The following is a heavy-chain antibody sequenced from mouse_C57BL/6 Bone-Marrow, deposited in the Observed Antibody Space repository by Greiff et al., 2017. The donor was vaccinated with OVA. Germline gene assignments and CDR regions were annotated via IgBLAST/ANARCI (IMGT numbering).Heavy chain of an antibody. Sequence: EVHLVESGGGLVQPGGSLKLSCAASGFTFSDYYMYWVRQTPEKRLEWVAYISNGGGSTYYPDTVKGRFTISRDNAKNTLYLQMSRLKSEDTAMYYCARRAYDYDWYFDVWGTGTTVTVSS. D-gene: IGHD2-4*01. J-gene: IGHJ1*03. V-gene: IGHV5-12*01. CDR2: ISNGGGST. CDR3: ARRAYDYDWYFDV. CDR1: GFTFSDYY.